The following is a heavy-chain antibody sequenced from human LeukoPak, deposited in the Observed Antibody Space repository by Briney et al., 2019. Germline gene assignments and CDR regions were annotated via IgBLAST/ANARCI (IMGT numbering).Heavy chain of an antibody. J-gene: IGHJ2*01. CDR1: GITFSSDG. CDR2: ISYDGSNK. Sequence: GALRLSCAASGITFSSDGMHLGRQAPGKGLEWVAVISYDGSNKYYADSVKGRFTISRDNSKNTLYLQMNSLRAEDTAVYYCAKGYSEWYFDLWVRGTLVTVSS. CDR3: AKGYSEWYFDL. D-gene: IGHD6-13*01. V-gene: IGHV3-30*18.